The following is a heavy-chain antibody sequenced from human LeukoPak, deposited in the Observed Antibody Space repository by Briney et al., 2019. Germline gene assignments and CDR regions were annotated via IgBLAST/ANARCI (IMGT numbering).Heavy chain of an antibody. CDR1: GYTFTSNA. V-gene: IGHV1-3*04. Sequence: RASVKVSCKASGYTFTSNAMHWVRQAPGQRPEWMGWINTGNGNTKYSQKFQGRVTISRDTSANTAYMEVSSLRSEDTAVYYCARGAAEGLDRWGQGTLVTVSS. J-gene: IGHJ5*02. CDR2: INTGNGNT. CDR3: ARGAAEGLDR. D-gene: IGHD6-13*01.